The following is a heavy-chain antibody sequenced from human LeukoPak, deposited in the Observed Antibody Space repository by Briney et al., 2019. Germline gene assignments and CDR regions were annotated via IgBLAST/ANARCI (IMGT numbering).Heavy chain of an antibody. D-gene: IGHD6-19*01. CDR2: ISAYNGNT. J-gene: IGHJ3*02. Sequence: ASVKVSCKPSGYTFTSYGISWVRQAPGQGLEWMGWISAYNGNTNYAQKLQGRVTMTTDTSTSTAYMELRSLRSDDTAVYYCARDQPYSSGWYGDAFDIWGQGAMVTVSS. CDR3: ARDQPYSSGWYGDAFDI. V-gene: IGHV1-18*01. CDR1: GYTFTSYG.